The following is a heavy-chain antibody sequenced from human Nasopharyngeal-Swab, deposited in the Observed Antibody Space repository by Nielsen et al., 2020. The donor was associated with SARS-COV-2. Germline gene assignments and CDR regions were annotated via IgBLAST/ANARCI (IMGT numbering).Heavy chain of an antibody. V-gene: IGHV1-69*10. D-gene: IGHD6-19*01. CDR2: IIPILGIA. CDR3: ARDSRIAVAGMGRVGY. CDR1: GGTFSSYA. Sequence: SVKVSCKASGGTFSSYAISWVRQAPGQGLEWMGGIIPILGIANYAQKFQGRVTITADKSTSTAYMELSSLRSNDTAVYYCARDSRIAVAGMGRVGYWGQGTLVTVSS. J-gene: IGHJ4*02.